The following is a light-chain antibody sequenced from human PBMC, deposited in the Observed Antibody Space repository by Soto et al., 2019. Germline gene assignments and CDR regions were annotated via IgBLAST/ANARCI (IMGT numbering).Light chain of an antibody. J-gene: IGLJ2*01. CDR3: TYYTRASTLV. Sequence: QSALTQPASVSGSPGQSITISCTGTSDDIGATNYVSWYQHHTSKAPKILIYEAANRPTGICHRFSGSKSGNTASLTISGLQAEDEADYFCTYYTRASTLVFGGGTKLTVL. CDR2: EAA. CDR1: SDDIGATNY. V-gene: IGLV2-14*01.